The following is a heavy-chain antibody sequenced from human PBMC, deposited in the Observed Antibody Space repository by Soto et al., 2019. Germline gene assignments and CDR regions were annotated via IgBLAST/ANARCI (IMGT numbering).Heavy chain of an antibody. J-gene: IGHJ4*02. Sequence: EVQLVESGGGLVQPGGSLRLSCAASGFTFSGSSMHWVRQASGKGLAWVARSRSKANNYATTYAASVKGRCTISRDESKNTTYLQMNSLKTEDTAIYYCASLIYDSSNFYDNDYWGQGTLVTVSS. CDR3: ASLIYDSSNFYDNDY. CDR2: SRSKANNYAT. V-gene: IGHV3-73*02. CDR1: GFTFSGSS. D-gene: IGHD3-22*01.